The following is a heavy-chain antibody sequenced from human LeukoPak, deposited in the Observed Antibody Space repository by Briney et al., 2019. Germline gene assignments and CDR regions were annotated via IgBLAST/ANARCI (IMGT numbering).Heavy chain of an antibody. Sequence: SETLSLTCTVSGGSMSSYYWSWIRQPPGKGLEWIAYIYYSGNTNYNPSLKSRVTVSLDTSKNQFSLRLTSVTATHTAVYYCANGDYYDSGGYDYYYYMDAWGKGTTVTVAS. D-gene: IGHD3-22*01. CDR3: ANGDYYDSGGYDYYYYMDA. V-gene: IGHV4-59*08. J-gene: IGHJ6*03. CDR2: IYYSGNT. CDR1: GGSMSSYY.